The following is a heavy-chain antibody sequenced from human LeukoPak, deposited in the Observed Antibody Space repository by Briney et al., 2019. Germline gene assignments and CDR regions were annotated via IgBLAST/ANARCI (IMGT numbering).Heavy chain of an antibody. CDR1: GFTFSYYW. D-gene: IGHD4-17*01. V-gene: IGHV3-74*01. Sequence: PGGSLRLSCAASGFTFSYYWMHWVRQAPGKGLVWVSRINNDGTYTTYADSVKGRFTISRDNAKNTLYLQMNSLRAEDTAVYYCAKEIWPTVTTPGRTYFDYWGQGALVTVSS. CDR3: AKEIWPTVTTPGRTYFDY. J-gene: IGHJ4*02. CDR2: INNDGTYT.